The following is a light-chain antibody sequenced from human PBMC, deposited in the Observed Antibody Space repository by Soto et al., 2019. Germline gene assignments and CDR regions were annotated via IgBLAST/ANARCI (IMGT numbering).Light chain of an antibody. CDR3: QQYNNWPQIT. CDR2: DAS. Sequence: EIVLTPSPGTLSLSPGERATLSCRASQSVSSSYLAWYQQRPGQAPRLLIYDASTRATGIPSRFSGSGSGTEFTLTISSLQSEDFAVYYCQQYNNWPQITFGQGTRLEIK. CDR1: QSVSSSY. V-gene: IGKV3-15*01. J-gene: IGKJ5*01.